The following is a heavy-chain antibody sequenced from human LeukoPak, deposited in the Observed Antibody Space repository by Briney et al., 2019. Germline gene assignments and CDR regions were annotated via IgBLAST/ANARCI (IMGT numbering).Heavy chain of an antibody. D-gene: IGHD3-3*01. CDR3: AKDSANTIFGVVTTLFDY. CDR1: GFTFSSYA. V-gene: IGHV3-23*01. CDR2: IAGGGGRT. Sequence: GGSLRLSCAASGFTFSSYAMTWVRQAPGKGLEWVSAIAGGGGRTYYADSVKGRFTISRDNSKNTLYLQMNSLRAEDTAVYYCAKDSANTIFGVVTTLFDYWGQGTLVTVSS. J-gene: IGHJ4*02.